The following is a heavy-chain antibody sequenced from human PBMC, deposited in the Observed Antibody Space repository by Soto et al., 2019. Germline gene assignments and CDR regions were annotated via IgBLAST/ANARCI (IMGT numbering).Heavy chain of an antibody. CDR2: IIPIFDTP. J-gene: IGHJ4*02. Sequence: QVQLVQSGAEVKKPGSSVRVSCKTSGGTFSSYAISWVRQAPGQGLVWMGGIIPIFDTPNYAQRFQGRVTITADKSTSTAYMELSSLTSEDTAVYYCARGVSAYYYDTTGYSTPSYFDYWGQGTLVTVSS. D-gene: IGHD3-22*01. CDR3: ARGVSAYYYDTTGYSTPSYFDY. V-gene: IGHV1-69*06. CDR1: GGTFSSYA.